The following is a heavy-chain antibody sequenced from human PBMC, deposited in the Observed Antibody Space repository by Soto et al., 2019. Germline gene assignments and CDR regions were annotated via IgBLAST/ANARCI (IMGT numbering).Heavy chain of an antibody. D-gene: IGHD6-13*01. CDR2: IIPIFGTA. CDR3: ERGIAAAVSPFDY. J-gene: IGHJ4*02. V-gene: IGHV1-69*13. Sequence: SVNVSCKASLGTFSSYASSWLRQAPVQGLEWMGGIIPIFGTANYAQKFQGRVTITADESTSTAYMELSSLRSEDTAVYYCERGIAAAVSPFDYWGQGTLVTVSS. CDR1: LGTFSSYA.